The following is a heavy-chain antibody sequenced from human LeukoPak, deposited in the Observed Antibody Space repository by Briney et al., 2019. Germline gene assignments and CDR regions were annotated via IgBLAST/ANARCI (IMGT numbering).Heavy chain of an antibody. D-gene: IGHD2-15*01. CDR1: GFTFSHYW. Sequence: GGSLRLSCTASGFTFSHYWMSWVRQAPGKGLQWVADIKQDESEKYYVDSVKGRFTISRDNAKNSMYLQMNSLRAEDTAVYYCARDRYCSDSSCPHFDYWGQGPLVTVSS. J-gene: IGHJ4*02. CDR2: IKQDESEK. CDR3: ARDRYCSDSSCPHFDY. V-gene: IGHV3-7*01.